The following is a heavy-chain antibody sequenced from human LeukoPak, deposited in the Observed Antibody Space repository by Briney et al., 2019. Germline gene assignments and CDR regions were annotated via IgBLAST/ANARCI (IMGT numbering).Heavy chain of an antibody. J-gene: IGHJ4*02. V-gene: IGHV1-2*02. Sequence: GASVKVSCTPSGYTFTGYYMHWVRQAPGQGLEWMGWINPNSGGTNYAQKFQGRVTMTRDTSISTAYMELSRLRSDDTAVYYCARVAAAGTGGVDYWGQGTLVTVSS. D-gene: IGHD6-13*01. CDR3: ARVAAAGTGGVDY. CDR2: INPNSGGT. CDR1: GYTFTGYY.